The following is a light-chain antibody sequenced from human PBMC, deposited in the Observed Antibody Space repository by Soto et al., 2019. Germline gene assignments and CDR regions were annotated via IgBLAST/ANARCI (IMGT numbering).Light chain of an antibody. CDR1: QSVSSTY. J-gene: IGKJ1*01. V-gene: IGKV3-20*01. CDR3: QLYGSSPPRT. Sequence: EIVLTQPPGTLSLSPGERATLSCRASQSVSSTYLGWYQQKPGQAPRLLIYGASSRATGIPDRFSGSGSGTDFTLTIARLEPEDFAVYYCQLYGSSPPRTFGQGTKVEIK. CDR2: GAS.